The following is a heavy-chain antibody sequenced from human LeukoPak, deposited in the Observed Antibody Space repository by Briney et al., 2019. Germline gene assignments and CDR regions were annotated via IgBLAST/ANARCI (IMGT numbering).Heavy chain of an antibody. CDR1: GFTFSSYG. CDR2: IRYDGSNK. V-gene: IGHV3-30*02. CDR3: AKAPGSTMVRGDLDY. J-gene: IGHJ4*02. Sequence: GGSLRLSCAASGFTFSSYGMHWVRQAPGKGLEWVAFIRYDGSNKYYADSVKGRFTISRDNSKNTLYLQMNSLRAEDTAVYYCAKAPGSTMVRGDLDYWGQGTLVTVSS. D-gene: IGHD3-10*01.